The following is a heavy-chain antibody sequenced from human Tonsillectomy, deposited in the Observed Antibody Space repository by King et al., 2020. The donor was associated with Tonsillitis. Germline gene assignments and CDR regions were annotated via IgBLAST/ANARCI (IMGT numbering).Heavy chain of an antibody. Sequence: VQLVESGGGLVQPGGSLRLSCAASGFTFSSYAMSWVRQAPGKGLEWVSVIYSGGSSTYYADSVKGRFTISRDNSKNTLYLQMNSLRAEDTAVYYCAGYCSSTRCYLGYYYGMDVWGQGTTVTVSS. J-gene: IGHJ6*02. V-gene: IGHV3-23*03. CDR1: GFTFSSYA. D-gene: IGHD2-2*01. CDR2: IYSGGSST. CDR3: AGYCSSTRCYLGYYYGMDV.